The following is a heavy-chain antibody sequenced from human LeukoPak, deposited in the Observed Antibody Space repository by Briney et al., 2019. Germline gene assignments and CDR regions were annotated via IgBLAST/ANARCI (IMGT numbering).Heavy chain of an antibody. CDR2: IIPHSGGT. D-gene: IGHD1-1*01. J-gene: IGHJ4*02. CDR3: ATISQPLLVLEDY. Sequence: ASVKVSCKASGYSFTGYYVHWVRQAPGQGLEWMGWIIPHSGGTHYAQKFQGRVTMTRDTSTSTAYMELSRLISDDTAVYYCATISQPLLVLEDYWGQGTLVTVSS. V-gene: IGHV1-2*02. CDR1: GYSFTGYY.